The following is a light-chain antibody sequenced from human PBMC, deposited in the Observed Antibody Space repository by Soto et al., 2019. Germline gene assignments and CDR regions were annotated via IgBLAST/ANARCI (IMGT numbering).Light chain of an antibody. V-gene: IGLV2-14*01. CDR2: EVT. J-gene: IGLJ2*01. Sequence: QSALTQPASVSGSPGQSIAISCTGTSSDVGAYNYVSWYQRHPGKAPKLMIYEVTNRPSGVSNRFSGSKSGNTASLTISGLHPEDEADYFCSSYTTSSTLLFGGGTKLTVL. CDR3: SSYTTSSTLL. CDR1: SSDVGAYNY.